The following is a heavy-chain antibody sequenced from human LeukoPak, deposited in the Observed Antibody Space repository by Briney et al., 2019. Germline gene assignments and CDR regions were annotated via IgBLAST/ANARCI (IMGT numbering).Heavy chain of an antibody. CDR3: ATGPAAGNWFDP. CDR1: GGTFSSYA. CDR2: ISPVFGTA. D-gene: IGHD6-13*01. J-gene: IGHJ5*02. V-gene: IGHV1-69*05. Sequence: ASVKVSCKASGGTFSSYAISWLRQAPGQGLEWMGRISPVFGTADYAQNFQGRVSITTDESTSTAYMELRSLRSEHTAVYYCATGPAAGNWFDPWGQGTLVTVSA.